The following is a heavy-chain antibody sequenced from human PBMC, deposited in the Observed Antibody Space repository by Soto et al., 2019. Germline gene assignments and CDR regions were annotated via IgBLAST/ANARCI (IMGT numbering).Heavy chain of an antibody. D-gene: IGHD2-21*02. CDR1: GFTFSSYG. CDR3: AKEAGSRTAYGMDV. Sequence: GGSLRLSCAASGFTFSSYGMHWVRQAPGKGLEWVAVISYDGSNKYYADSVKGRFTISRDNSKNTLYLQMNSLRAEDTAVYYCAKEAGSRTAYGMDVWGQGTTVTVSS. CDR2: ISYDGSNK. V-gene: IGHV3-30*18. J-gene: IGHJ6*02.